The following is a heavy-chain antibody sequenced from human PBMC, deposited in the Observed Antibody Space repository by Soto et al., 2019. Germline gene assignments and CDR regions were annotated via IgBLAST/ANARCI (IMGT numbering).Heavy chain of an antibody. J-gene: IGHJ6*02. V-gene: IGHV3-30*18. CDR1: GFTFSSYG. CDR3: AKDGGDYYYGMDV. CDR2: ISYDGSNK. Sequence: QVQLVESGGGVVQPGRSLRLSCAASGFTFSSYGMHWVRQAPGKGLEWVAVISYDGSNKYYADSVKGRFTISGDNSKNTLYLQMNSLRAEDTAVYYCAKDGGDYYYGMDVWGQGTTVTVSS.